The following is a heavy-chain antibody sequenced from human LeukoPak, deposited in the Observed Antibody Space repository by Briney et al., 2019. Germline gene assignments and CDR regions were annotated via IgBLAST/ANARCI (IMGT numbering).Heavy chain of an antibody. CDR3: TRPYSSGWYGTFSI. CDR1: GGSITCYY. V-gene: IGHV4-59*07. CDR2: VFHSGST. D-gene: IGHD6-19*01. J-gene: IGHJ3*02. Sequence: PSDTLSLTCSVSGGSITCYYWSWLRQPPGKGLEWIGHVFHSGSTNYNPSLKSRVTISVDTSKNQFSLKLSSVTAADTAVYYCTRPYSSGWYGTFSIWGQGTMVTVSS.